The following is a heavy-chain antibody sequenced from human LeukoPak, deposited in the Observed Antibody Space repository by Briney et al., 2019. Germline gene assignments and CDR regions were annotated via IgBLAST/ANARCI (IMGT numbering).Heavy chain of an antibody. CDR3: ARKGEGELRVGNYFDY. J-gene: IGHJ4*02. V-gene: IGHV3-30*04. D-gene: IGHD1-26*01. CDR2: ISYDGSNK. CDR1: GFTFSSYA. Sequence: GGSLRLSCAASGFTFSSYAMHWVRQAPGKGLEWVAVISYDGSNKYYADSVKGRFTISRDNSKNTLYLQMNSLRAEDTAVYYCARKGEGELRVGNYFDYWGQGTLVTVSS.